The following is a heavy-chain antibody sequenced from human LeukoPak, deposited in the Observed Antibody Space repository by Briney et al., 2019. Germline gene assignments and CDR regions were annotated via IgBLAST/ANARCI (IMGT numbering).Heavy chain of an antibody. D-gene: IGHD6-19*01. Sequence: PGGSLRLSCAASGFSFSTYERHWVRQAPGKGLEWVSDISSSGSIVYYADSVKGRFTTSRDNANNYLYLQMHSLRAEDTAVYYCSLLAVASPQDYWGQGTLVTVSS. CDR2: ISSSGSIV. J-gene: IGHJ4*02. V-gene: IGHV3-48*03. CDR1: GFSFSTYE. CDR3: SLLAVASPQDY.